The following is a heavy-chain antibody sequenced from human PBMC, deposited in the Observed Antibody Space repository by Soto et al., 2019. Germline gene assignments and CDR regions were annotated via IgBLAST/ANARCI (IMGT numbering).Heavy chain of an antibody. CDR3: ARGGRLYYDSSGYGY. CDR1: GFTFSSYW. J-gene: IGHJ4*02. V-gene: IGHV3-74*01. Sequence: GGSLRLSCAASGFTFSSYWMHWVRQAPGKGLVWVSRINSDGSSTSYADSVKGRFTISRDNAKNTLYLQMNSLRAEDTAVYYCARGGRLYYDSSGYGYWGQGTLVTVSS. D-gene: IGHD3-22*01. CDR2: INSDGSST.